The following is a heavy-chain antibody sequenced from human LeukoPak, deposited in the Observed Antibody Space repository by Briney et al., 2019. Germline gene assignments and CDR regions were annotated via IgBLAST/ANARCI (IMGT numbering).Heavy chain of an antibody. J-gene: IGHJ4*02. Sequence: SETLSLTCTVSGGSITTSSYYWGWIRQPPGKGLEWIGSVYYTGSTYYNPSLKSRVTISVDTSKNQFSLKLNSVTAADTAVYYCARHRWLQPLDYWGQGTLVTVSS. CDR2: VYYTGST. CDR1: GGSITTSSYY. V-gene: IGHV4-39*01. CDR3: ARHRWLQPLDY. D-gene: IGHD5-24*01.